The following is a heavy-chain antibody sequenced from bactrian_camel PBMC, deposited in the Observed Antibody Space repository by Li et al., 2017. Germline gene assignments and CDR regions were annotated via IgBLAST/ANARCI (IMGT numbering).Heavy chain of an antibody. CDR1: GYEYCAFD. CDR2: VGSDGET. V-gene: IGHV3S53*01. CDR3: KTESGRGRCPSEFNY. D-gene: IGHD6*01. Sequence: HVQLVESGGGSVQAGGPLRLSCLISGYEYCAFDMAWYRQFPGKKREFVSRVGSDGETTYTDSVKGRFIASQDGPSSMVYLQMNSLKPEDTAMYFCKTESGRGRCPSEFNYWGQGTQVTVS. J-gene: IGHJ4*01.